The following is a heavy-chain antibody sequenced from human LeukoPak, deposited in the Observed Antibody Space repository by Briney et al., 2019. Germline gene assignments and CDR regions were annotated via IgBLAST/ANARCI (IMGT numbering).Heavy chain of an antibody. Sequence: PSQTLSLTCTVSGGSISSGGYYWSWIRQHPGKGLEWIGYIYYSGSTYYNPSLKSRVTISVDTSKNQFSLKLSSVTAADTAVYYCAGGSIGYYDSSGYADYFDYWGQGTLVTVSS. V-gene: IGHV4-31*03. CDR1: GGSISSGGYY. CDR2: IYYSGST. J-gene: IGHJ4*02. CDR3: AGGSIGYYDSSGYADYFDY. D-gene: IGHD3-22*01.